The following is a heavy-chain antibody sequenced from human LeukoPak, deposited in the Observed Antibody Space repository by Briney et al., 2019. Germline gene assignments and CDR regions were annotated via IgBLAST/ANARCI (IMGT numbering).Heavy chain of an antibody. J-gene: IGHJ1*01. Sequence: SETLSLTCTVSGGSISSYYWSWIRQPPGKGLEWIGYIYYSGSTNSNPSLKSRVTISVDTSKNQFSLKLRSVTAADTAVYYCAKEIYGDSTGGRFQQWGQGTLVTVSS. CDR1: GGSISSYY. D-gene: IGHD4-17*01. CDR3: AKEIYGDSTGGRFQQ. CDR2: IYYSGST. V-gene: IGHV4-59*01.